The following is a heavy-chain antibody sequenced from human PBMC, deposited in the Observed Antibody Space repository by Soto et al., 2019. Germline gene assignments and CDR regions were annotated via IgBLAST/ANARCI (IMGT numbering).Heavy chain of an antibody. Sequence: QVQLVQSGAEVKKPGASVKVSCMASGYTFIGYYIHWVRQAPGQGLEWMGWINPNSGGAKYSQKFQAWVTMTSDTSISTAYMELSRLKSDDTAVYYCARSGGGYDLGDYWGQGTLVTVSS. CDR3: ARSGGGYDLGDY. V-gene: IGHV1-2*04. D-gene: IGHD5-12*01. CDR1: GYTFIGYY. CDR2: INPNSGGA. J-gene: IGHJ4*02.